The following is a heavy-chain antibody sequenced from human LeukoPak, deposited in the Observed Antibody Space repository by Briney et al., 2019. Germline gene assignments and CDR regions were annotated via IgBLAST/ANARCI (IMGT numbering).Heavy chain of an antibody. CDR3: ARALRDSSSWSLFDY. J-gene: IGHJ4*02. CDR1: GGSISSYH. Sequence: SVTLSLTCTVSGGSISSYHWSWIRQPAGKGLEWIGRIYTSGSTNYNPSLKSRVTMSVDTSKNQFSLKLSSVTAADTAVYYCARALRDSSSWSLFDYWGQGTLVTVSS. CDR2: IYTSGST. V-gene: IGHV4-4*07. D-gene: IGHD6-13*01.